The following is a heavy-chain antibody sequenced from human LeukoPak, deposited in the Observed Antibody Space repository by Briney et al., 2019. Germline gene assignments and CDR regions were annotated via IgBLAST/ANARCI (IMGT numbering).Heavy chain of an antibody. Sequence: SETLSLTCTVSGGSISGYYWSWIRQSPGKGLEGVGYIYNSGSTNYNPSLQSRVTISVDTSKNQFSLNLSSVTAADTAVYYCARYGSGTYPRFDYWGQGTLVTVSS. D-gene: IGHD3-10*01. CDR2: IYNSGST. CDR1: GGSISGYY. V-gene: IGHV4-59*08. J-gene: IGHJ4*02. CDR3: ARYGSGTYPRFDY.